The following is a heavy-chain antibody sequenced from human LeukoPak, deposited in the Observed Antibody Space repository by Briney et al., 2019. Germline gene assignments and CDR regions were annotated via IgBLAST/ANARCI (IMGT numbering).Heavy chain of an antibody. D-gene: IGHD3-22*01. CDR2: ISGSGGST. CDR3: AKDLKYYYDSSSTS. CDR1: GFTFSSYA. V-gene: IGHV3-23*01. J-gene: IGHJ5*02. Sequence: GGSLRLSCAACGFTFSSYAMSWVRQAPGKGLEWVSAISGSGGSTYYADSVKGRFTISRDNSKNTLYLQMNSLRAEDTAVYYCAKDLKYYYDSSSTSWGQGTLVTVSS.